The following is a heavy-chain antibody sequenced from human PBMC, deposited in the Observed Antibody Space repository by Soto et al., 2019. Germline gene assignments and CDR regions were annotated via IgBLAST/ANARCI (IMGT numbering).Heavy chain of an antibody. V-gene: IGHV4-59*01. CDR3: ARDAPGGYYYDSPDAFDI. CDR2: IYYSGST. Sequence: PSETLSLTCTVSGGSISSYYWSWIRQPPGKGLEWIGYIYYSGSTNYNPSLKSRVTISVDTSKNQFSLKLSSVTAADTAVYYCARDAPGGYYYDSPDAFDIWGQGTMVTVS. J-gene: IGHJ3*02. CDR1: GGSISSYY. D-gene: IGHD3-22*01.